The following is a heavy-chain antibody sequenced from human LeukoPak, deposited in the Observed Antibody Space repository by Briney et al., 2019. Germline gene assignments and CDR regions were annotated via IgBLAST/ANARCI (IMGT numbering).Heavy chain of an antibody. D-gene: IGHD2-21*02. Sequence: PGGSLRLSCAVSGFTVSTNHMSWVRQAQGRGLEWVSVIYNDGNTYYTDSVKGRFTISRDNSKNTVFLQMNSLRVEDTAVYYCARDREVVTAKAQMDVWGKGTTVTVSS. CDR1: GFTVSTNH. CDR2: IYNDGNT. V-gene: IGHV3-53*01. J-gene: IGHJ6*03. CDR3: ARDREVVTAKAQMDV.